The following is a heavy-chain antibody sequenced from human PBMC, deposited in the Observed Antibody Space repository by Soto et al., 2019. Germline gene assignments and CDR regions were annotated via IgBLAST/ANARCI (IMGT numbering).Heavy chain of an antibody. CDR3: AKSAGYCTTSTCPRSIDS. Sequence: GGSLRLSCAVSGFTFSTYAMNWVRQTPGKGLEWLSTISSSGDTTYYADSVKGRFTIPRDNPKNTLYLQINTLRAEDTAVYYCAKSAGYCTTSTCPRSIDSWGQGTLVTVSS. V-gene: IGHV3-23*01. J-gene: IGHJ4*02. CDR2: ISSSGDTT. D-gene: IGHD2-8*01. CDR1: GFTFSTYA.